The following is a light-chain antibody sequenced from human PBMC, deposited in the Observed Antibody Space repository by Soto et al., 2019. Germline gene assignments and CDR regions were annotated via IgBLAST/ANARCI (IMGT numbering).Light chain of an antibody. J-gene: IGKJ1*01. CDR3: QQYGNSPPWT. V-gene: IGKV3-20*01. CDR1: QSVSSNF. Sequence: EIVLTQSPGTLSLSPGDRATLSCRASQSVSSNFLAWYQQKPGQAPRLLVYGASSRATGIPDRFSGSGSGRDFTLTISRLEPEDFAVYYCQQYGNSPPWTFGQGTKVEIK. CDR2: GAS.